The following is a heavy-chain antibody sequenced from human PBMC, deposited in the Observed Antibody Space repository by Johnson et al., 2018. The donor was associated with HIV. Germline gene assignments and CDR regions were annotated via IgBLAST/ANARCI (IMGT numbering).Heavy chain of an antibody. CDR3: ASQRWKQGDAFDI. Sequence: MMLVESGGGLVKPGGSLRLSCAASGFTFSDYYMSWIRQAPGKGLEWVSGINWNGGSTGYADSVTGRFTISRDNAKNSLYLQMNSLRAEDTALYYCASQRWKQGDAFDIWGQGTMVTVSS. CDR1: GFTFSDYY. J-gene: IGHJ3*02. CDR2: INWNGGST. D-gene: IGHD4-23*01. V-gene: IGHV3-20*04.